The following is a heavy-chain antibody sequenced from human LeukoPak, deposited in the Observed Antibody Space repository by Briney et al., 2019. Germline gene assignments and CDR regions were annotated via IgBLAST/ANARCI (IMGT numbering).Heavy chain of an antibody. Sequence: ASVKVSCKASGYTFTGYYMHWVRQAPGQGLEWMGWINANSGGTNYAQKFQGRVTMTRDTSISTAYMELSRPRSDDTAVYYCARGGNYYDSSGYPIWGQGTTVTVSS. CDR2: INANSGGT. D-gene: IGHD3-22*01. J-gene: IGHJ6*02. V-gene: IGHV1-2*02. CDR3: ARGGNYYDSSGYPI. CDR1: GYTFTGYY.